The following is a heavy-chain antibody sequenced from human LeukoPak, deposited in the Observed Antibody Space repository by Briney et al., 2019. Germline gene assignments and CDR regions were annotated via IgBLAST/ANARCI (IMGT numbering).Heavy chain of an antibody. J-gene: IGHJ4*02. CDR3: ARDEGCGGGCYVPPDY. D-gene: IGHD2-21*01. CDR1: GYTFTSYI. Sequence: ASVKVSCKASGYTFTSYIISWVRQAPGQGLEWMGWINAYNGNTNYAQKLQGRVTMTTDTSTSTAYMDLRSLRSDDTAVYYCARDEGCGGGCYVPPDYWGQGTLVTVSS. V-gene: IGHV1-18*01. CDR2: INAYNGNT.